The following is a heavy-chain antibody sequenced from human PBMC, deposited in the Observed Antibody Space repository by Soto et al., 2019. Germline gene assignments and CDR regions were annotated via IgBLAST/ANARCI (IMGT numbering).Heavy chain of an antibody. CDR1: GGSISSSAYY. Sequence: SETLSLTCTLSGGSISSSAYYWGWIRQPPGRGLEWIGSIYYSGHTYFNVSLKSRVSMSIDTSKHQFSLTLSSMTAADTAVYYCAGSRGPPGDGTQGWFDPWGLGTLVTVSS. V-gene: IGHV4-39*01. CDR3: AGSRGPPGDGTQGWFDP. CDR2: IYYSGHT. D-gene: IGHD6-13*01. J-gene: IGHJ5*02.